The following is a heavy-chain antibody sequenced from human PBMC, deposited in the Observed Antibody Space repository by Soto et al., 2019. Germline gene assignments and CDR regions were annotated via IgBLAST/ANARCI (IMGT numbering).Heavy chain of an antibody. CDR1: GGSISSYY. CDR2: IYTSGST. D-gene: IGHD6-6*01. J-gene: IGHJ5*02. CDR3: ARESSSVLYDNWFDH. Sequence: PSETLSLTCTVSGGSISSYYWSWIRQPAGKGLEWIGRIYTSGSTNYNPSLKSRVTMSVDTSKNQFSLKLSSVTAADTAVYYCARESSSVLYDNWFDHWGQGTLVTVSS. V-gene: IGHV4-4*07.